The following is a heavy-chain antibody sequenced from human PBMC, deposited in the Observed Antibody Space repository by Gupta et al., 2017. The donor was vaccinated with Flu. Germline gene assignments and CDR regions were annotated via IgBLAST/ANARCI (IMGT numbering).Heavy chain of an antibody. D-gene: IGHD1-1*01. Sequence: FISYAMSWVRQAPGKGLEWVSTFGGGRGSTYYADSVKGRFTISRDDSKNTLYLQMESLRAEDTAVDYCVKDPFALSGTTGYWGQGTRVTVSS. CDR2: FGGGRGST. V-gene: IGHV3-23*01. CDR1: FISYA. CDR3: VKDPFALSGTTGY. J-gene: IGHJ4*02.